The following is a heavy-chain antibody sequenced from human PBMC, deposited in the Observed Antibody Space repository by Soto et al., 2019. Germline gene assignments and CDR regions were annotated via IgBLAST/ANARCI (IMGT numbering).Heavy chain of an antibody. Sequence: SVKVSCKASGGTFSSYAISWVRQAPGQGLEWMGGIIPILGTANYAQKFQGRVTITADESTSTAYMELSSLRSEDTAVYYCARGPYDSSGYTFRYWGQGTLVTVSS. CDR3: ARGPYDSSGYTFRY. CDR1: GGTFSSYA. CDR2: IIPILGTA. J-gene: IGHJ4*02. V-gene: IGHV1-69*13. D-gene: IGHD3-22*01.